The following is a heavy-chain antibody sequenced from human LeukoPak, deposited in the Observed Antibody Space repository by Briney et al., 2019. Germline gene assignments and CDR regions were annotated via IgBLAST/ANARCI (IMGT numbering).Heavy chain of an antibody. D-gene: IGHD4-17*01. J-gene: IGHJ5*02. Sequence: ASVKVSCKASGYTFTSYRITWVRQAPGQGLEWMGWISGYNGKTKYAQKFQGRVTMTTDTSTTTAYMELKSLRFDDTAVYYCARSGYGDYAGWFDPWGQGTLVTVSS. V-gene: IGHV1-18*01. CDR2: ISGYNGKT. CDR1: GYTFTSYR. CDR3: ARSGYGDYAGWFDP.